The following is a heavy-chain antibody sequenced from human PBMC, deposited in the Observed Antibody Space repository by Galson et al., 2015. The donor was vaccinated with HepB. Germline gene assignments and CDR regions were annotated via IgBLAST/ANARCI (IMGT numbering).Heavy chain of an antibody. CDR2: ISYDGSNK. D-gene: IGHD4-11*01. Sequence: SLRLSCAASGFTSSLYGMHWVRQAPGKGLEWVAVISYDGSNKYYADSVKGRFTISRDNSRSTLYLQMNSLRPEDTAVYYCVKDLGLQTDHYYGMDVWGQGTTVTVFS. J-gene: IGHJ6*02. CDR3: VKDLGLQTDHYYGMDV. CDR1: GFTSSLYG. V-gene: IGHV3-30*18.